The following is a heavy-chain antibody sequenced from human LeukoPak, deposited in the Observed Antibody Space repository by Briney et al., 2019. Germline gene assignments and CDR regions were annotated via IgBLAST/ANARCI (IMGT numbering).Heavy chain of an antibody. Sequence: SETLSLTCTVSGGSISSYYWSWTRQPPGKGLEWIGYIYYSGSTNYNPSLKSRVTISVDTSKNQFSLKLSSVTAADTAVYYCARGPEDYYGSGSYSFYYYYYMDVWGKGTTVTVSS. CDR1: GGSISSYY. V-gene: IGHV4-59*01. CDR3: ARGPEDYYGSGSYSFYYYYYMDV. J-gene: IGHJ6*03. CDR2: IYYSGST. D-gene: IGHD3-10*01.